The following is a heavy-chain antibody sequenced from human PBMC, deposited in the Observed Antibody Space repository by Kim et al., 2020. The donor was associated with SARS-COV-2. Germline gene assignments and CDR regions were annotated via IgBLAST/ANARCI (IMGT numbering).Heavy chain of an antibody. Sequence: YSPSFQGQVAISADRSISTAYLQWSSLKASDTAMYFCARPLYGGNSAELDYWGQGTLVTVSS. D-gene: IGHD4-17*01. J-gene: IGHJ4*02. CDR3: ARPLYGGNSAELDY. V-gene: IGHV5-51*01.